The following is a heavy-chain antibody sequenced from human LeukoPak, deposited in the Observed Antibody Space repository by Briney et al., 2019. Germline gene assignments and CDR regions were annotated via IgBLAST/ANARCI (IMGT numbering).Heavy chain of an antibody. Sequence: GGSLRLSCAASGFTFSSYEMNWVRQAPGKGLEWVSYISSSGSTIYYADSVEGRFTISRDNAKNSLYLQMNSLRAEDTAVYYCARVIYGSGSYYRPGFDYWGQGTLVTVSS. J-gene: IGHJ4*02. CDR1: GFTFSSYE. CDR2: ISSSGSTI. D-gene: IGHD3-10*01. V-gene: IGHV3-48*03. CDR3: ARVIYGSGSYYRPGFDY.